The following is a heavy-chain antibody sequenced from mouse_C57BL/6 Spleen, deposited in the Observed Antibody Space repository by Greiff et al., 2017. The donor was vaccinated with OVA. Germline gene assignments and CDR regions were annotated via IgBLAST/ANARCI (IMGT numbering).Heavy chain of an antibody. CDR1: GFTFNTYA. V-gene: IGHV10-3*01. CDR3: VRGGFDHYGSSQYYFDY. D-gene: IGHD1-1*01. J-gene: IGHJ2*01. CDR2: IRSKSSNYAT. Sequence: EVQGVESGGGLVQPKGSLKLSCAASGFTFNTYAMHWVRQAPGKGLEWVARIRSKSSNYATYYADSVKDRFTISRDDSQSMLYLQMNNLKTEDTAMYYCVRGGFDHYGSSQYYFDYWGQGTTLTVSS.